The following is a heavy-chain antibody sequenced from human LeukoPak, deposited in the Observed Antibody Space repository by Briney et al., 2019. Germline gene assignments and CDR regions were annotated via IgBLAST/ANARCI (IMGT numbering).Heavy chain of an antibody. Sequence: GGSLRLSCATSGFTFSSYWMTWVRQAPGKGLEWVANIKEDGSEKYYVGSVKGRFTISRDNAKNSLYLQMNSLRAEDTAVYYCARGSVTFHIWGQGTMVTVSS. CDR2: IKEDGSEK. CDR1: GFTFSSYW. CDR3: ARGSVTFHI. V-gene: IGHV3-7*01. J-gene: IGHJ3*02. D-gene: IGHD6-19*01.